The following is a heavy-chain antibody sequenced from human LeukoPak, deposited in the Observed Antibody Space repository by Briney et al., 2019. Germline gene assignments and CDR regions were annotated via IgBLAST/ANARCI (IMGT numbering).Heavy chain of an antibody. CDR3: ARGSYYYDSSLRANAFDI. J-gene: IGHJ3*02. V-gene: IGHV1-2*02. CDR1: GYTFTGYY. D-gene: IGHD3-22*01. Sequence: ASVTVSCKASGYTFTGYYMHWVRQAPGQGLEWMGWINPNSGGTNYAQKFQGRVTMTRDTSISTAYMELSRLRSEDTAVYYCARGSYYYDSSLRANAFDIWGQGTMVTVSS. CDR2: INPNSGGT.